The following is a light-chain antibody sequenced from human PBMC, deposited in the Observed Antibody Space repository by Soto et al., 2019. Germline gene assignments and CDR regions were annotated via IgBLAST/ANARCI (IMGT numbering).Light chain of an antibody. CDR3: SSYTSSSTQV. V-gene: IGLV2-14*01. J-gene: IGLJ2*01. CDR2: DVS. Sequence: QSALTQPASVSGSPGQSITISCTGTSRDVGGYNYVSWYQQHPGKAPKLMIYDVSNRPSGVSNLFSGSKSGNTASLTISGLQAEDEADYYCSSYTSSSTQVFGGGTQLTVL. CDR1: SRDVGGYNY.